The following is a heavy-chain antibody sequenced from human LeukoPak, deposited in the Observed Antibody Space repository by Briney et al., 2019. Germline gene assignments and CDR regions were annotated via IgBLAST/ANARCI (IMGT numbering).Heavy chain of an antibody. V-gene: IGHV4-39*07. Sequence: SETLSLTCTVSGGSIGSSSYYWGWIRQPPGKGLEWIGSIYYSGSTYYNPSLKSRVTISVDTSKNQFSLKLSSVTAADTAVYYCARDWRDILTGYYAFDIWGQGTMVTVSS. CDR2: IYYSGST. CDR1: GGSIGSSSYY. CDR3: ARDWRDILTGYYAFDI. J-gene: IGHJ3*02. D-gene: IGHD3-9*01.